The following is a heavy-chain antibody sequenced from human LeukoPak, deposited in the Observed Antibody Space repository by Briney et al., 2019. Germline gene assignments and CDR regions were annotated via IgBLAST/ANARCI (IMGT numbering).Heavy chain of an antibody. CDR2: ISYDGSNK. Sequence: GGSLRLSCAASGFTVSSNYMSWVRQAPGKGLEWVAVISYDGSNKYYADSVKGRFTISRDNSKNTLYLQMNSLRAEDTAVYYCARGAFHREYYFDYWGQGTLVTVSS. J-gene: IGHJ4*02. V-gene: IGHV3-30-3*01. CDR3: ARGAFHREYYFDY. D-gene: IGHD5-24*01. CDR1: GFTVSSNY.